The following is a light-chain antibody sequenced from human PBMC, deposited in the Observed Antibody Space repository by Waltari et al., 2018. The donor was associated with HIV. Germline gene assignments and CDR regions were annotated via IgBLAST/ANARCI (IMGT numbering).Light chain of an antibody. Sequence: SSELTQDPDVSVALGQTLKITCQGDSLRSYSSNWYQQKPGQAPVLVLHGKNSRPSGVPDRFSGASSGSTASLTITGAQAEDEAVYYCHSRDSSGNSYVFGNGTQVTVL. CDR2: GKN. J-gene: IGLJ1*01. V-gene: IGLV3-19*01. CDR1: SLRSYS. CDR3: HSRDSSGNSYV.